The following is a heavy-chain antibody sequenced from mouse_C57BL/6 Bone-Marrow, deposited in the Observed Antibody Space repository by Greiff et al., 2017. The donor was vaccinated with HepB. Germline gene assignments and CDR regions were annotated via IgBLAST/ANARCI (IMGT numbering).Heavy chain of an antibody. CDR2: ISDGGSYT. CDR1: GFTFSSYA. CDR3: ASAYYSNSYAMDY. J-gene: IGHJ4*01. V-gene: IGHV5-4*03. Sequence: EVKLVESGGGLVKPGGSLKLSCAASGFTFSSYAMSWVRQTPEKRLEWVATISDGGSYTYYPDNVKGRFTISRDNAKNNLYLQMSHLKSEDTAMYYCASAYYSNSYAMDYWGQGTSVTVSS. D-gene: IGHD2-5*01.